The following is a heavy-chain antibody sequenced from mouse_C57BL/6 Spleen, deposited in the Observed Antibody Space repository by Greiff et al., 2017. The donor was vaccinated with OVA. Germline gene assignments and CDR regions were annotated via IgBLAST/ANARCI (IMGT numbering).Heavy chain of an antibody. CDR3: ARSGITTVVATGYFDY. D-gene: IGHD1-1*01. Sequence: QVQLQQSGAELVRPGTSVKVSCKASGYAFTNYLIEWVKQRPGQGLEWIGVINPGSGGTNYNEKFKGKATLTADKSSSTAYMQLSSLTSEDSAVYFCARSGITTVVATGYFDYWGQGTTLTVSS. CDR2: INPGSGGT. J-gene: IGHJ2*01. V-gene: IGHV1-54*01. CDR1: GYAFTNYL.